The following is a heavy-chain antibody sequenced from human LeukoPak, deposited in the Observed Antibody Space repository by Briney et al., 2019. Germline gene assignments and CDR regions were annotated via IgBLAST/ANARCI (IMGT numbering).Heavy chain of an antibody. CDR1: GGSFSGYY. J-gene: IGHJ3*02. Sequence: PSETLSLICAVYGGSFSGYYWSWRRQPPGKGLEWIGEINHSGSTNYNPSLKSRVTVSVDTSKNQFSLKLSSVTAADTAVYYCARGRGYDRAFDIWGQGTMVTVSS. CDR3: ARGRGYDRAFDI. V-gene: IGHV4-34*01. D-gene: IGHD5-12*01. CDR2: INHSGST.